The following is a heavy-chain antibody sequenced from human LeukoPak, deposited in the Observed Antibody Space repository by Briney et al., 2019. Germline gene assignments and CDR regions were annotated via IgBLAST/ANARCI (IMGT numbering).Heavy chain of an antibody. D-gene: IGHD3-22*01. J-gene: IGHJ3*02. V-gene: IGHV3-53*01. CDR2: IYDNGYT. CDR3: TRDSYDFDSNGSVDI. CDR1: GFIVSNNY. Sequence: GGSLRLSCVASGFIVSNNYMSWVRQAPGQGLEWVSVIYDNGYTYYADSVKGRFTISRDDAKSTLYLQMNSLRVEDTAVYYCTRDSYDFDSNGSVDIWGQGTMVTVSS.